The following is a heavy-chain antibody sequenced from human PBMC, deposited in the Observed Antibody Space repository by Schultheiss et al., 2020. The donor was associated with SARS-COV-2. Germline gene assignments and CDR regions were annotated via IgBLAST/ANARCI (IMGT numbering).Heavy chain of an antibody. D-gene: IGHD2-21*02. CDR3: VRVTGAYFEY. J-gene: IGHJ4*02. V-gene: IGHV5-51*01. CDR1: GYRFSSNW. CDR2: IYPGDSDT. Sequence: GGSLRLSCKASGYRFSSNWIGWVRQMPGKGLQWMGSIYPGDSDTRYSPSFQGQVTISGDKSNSTAYLQWRSLKASDTAIYYCVRVTGAYFEYWGQGALVTVSS.